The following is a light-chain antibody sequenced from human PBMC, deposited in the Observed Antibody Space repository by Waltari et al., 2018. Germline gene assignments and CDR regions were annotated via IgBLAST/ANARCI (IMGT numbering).Light chain of an antibody. CDR1: SGSLSTTSY. CDR2: NAN. Sequence: QTVVTQEPSLSVSPGGTVTLTCALSSGSLSTTSYATWYQHPPGQAPRTLVYNANARPSGVPDRFSGSILGNTAALTITGAQADDESDYYCALYMGSGIWVFGGGTRLTVL. J-gene: IGLJ3*02. CDR3: ALYMGSGIWV. V-gene: IGLV8-61*01.